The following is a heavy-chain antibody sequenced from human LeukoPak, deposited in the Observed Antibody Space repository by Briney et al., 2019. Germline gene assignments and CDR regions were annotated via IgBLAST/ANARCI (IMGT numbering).Heavy chain of an antibody. J-gene: IGHJ4*02. D-gene: IGHD1-26*01. Sequence: GGSLRLSCVASGFTLRSYVMNWVRQTPGKGLEWVSVIYSGGTTYYADSVKGRFNISRDDSKNTVYLQMNILSGDDTAMYYCARGGEWELLIDYWGQGTLVTVSS. CDR2: IYSGGTT. V-gene: IGHV3-53*01. CDR3: ARGGEWELLIDY. CDR1: GFTLRSYV.